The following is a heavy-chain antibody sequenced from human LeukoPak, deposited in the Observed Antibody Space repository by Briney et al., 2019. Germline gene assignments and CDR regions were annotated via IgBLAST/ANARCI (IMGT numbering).Heavy chain of an antibody. CDR3: ARARWFRELFLDY. J-gene: IGHJ4*02. D-gene: IGHD3-10*01. CDR2: VFHNGST. V-gene: IGHV4-59*08. CDR1: GVSISPYY. Sequence: SETLSLTCSVSGVSISPYYWSWIRQPPGKGLEWIGYVFHNGSTSYNPYLKSRLTISVDTSKNQFSLKLSSVTAAGTAVYYCARARWFRELFLDYWGQGTLVTVSS.